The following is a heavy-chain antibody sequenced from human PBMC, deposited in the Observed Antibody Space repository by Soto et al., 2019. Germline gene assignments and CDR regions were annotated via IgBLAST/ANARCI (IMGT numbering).Heavy chain of an antibody. V-gene: IGHV3-15*01. CDR3: TTGSDYGVDDY. CDR2: IKSKTDGGTT. D-gene: IGHD4-17*01. Sequence: EVQLVESGGGLVKPGGSLRLSCAASEFTFSNAWMSWVRQAPGKGLEWVGRIKSKTDGGTTDYAAPVKGRFTISRDDSKNTLYLQMNSLKTEDTAVYYCTTGSDYGVDDYWGQGTLVTVSS. J-gene: IGHJ4*02. CDR1: EFTFSNAW.